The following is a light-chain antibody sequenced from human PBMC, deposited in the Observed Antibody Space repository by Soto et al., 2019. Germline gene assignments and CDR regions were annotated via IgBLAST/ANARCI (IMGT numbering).Light chain of an antibody. CDR1: QSVSSSY. Sequence: EIVLTQSPGTLSLSPGERATLSCRASQSVSSSYLAWYQQKPGQAPRLLIYGASSMATGIPDRFSGSGSGTDFTLTISRLEPEDFAVYYWQQYGSSPDTFGQGTKLEIK. CDR3: QQYGSSPDT. V-gene: IGKV3-20*01. J-gene: IGKJ2*01. CDR2: GAS.